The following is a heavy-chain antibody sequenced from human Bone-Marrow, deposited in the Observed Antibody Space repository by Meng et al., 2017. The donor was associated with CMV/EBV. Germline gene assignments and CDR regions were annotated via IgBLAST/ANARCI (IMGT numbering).Heavy chain of an antibody. CDR3: ATGVADFEY. CDR2: MNPNSGNT. V-gene: IGHV1-8*01. J-gene: IGHJ4*02. Sequence: GGVMEKPGASLKVSCKASGYTFTSYDINSVRQAAGQGLEWMGWMNPNSGNTDYAQKFQGRVTMTRNISKSTAYMDLSSLRSEDTAVYYCATGVADFEYWGQGTLVTVSS. D-gene: IGHD6-19*01. CDR1: GYTFTSYD.